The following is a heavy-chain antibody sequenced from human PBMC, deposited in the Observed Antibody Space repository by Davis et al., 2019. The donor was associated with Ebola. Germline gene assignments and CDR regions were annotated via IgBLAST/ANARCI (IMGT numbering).Heavy chain of an antibody. J-gene: IGHJ4*02. D-gene: IGHD6-19*01. CDR1: GGTFSSYA. V-gene: IGHV1-69*13. Sequence: AASVKVSCKASGGTFSSYAISWVRQAPGQGLEWMGGIIPIFGTANYAQKFQGRVTITADESTSTAYMELTSLRSDDTAVYYCARATFGYNSGWYADYWGQGALVTVSS. CDR2: IIPIFGTA. CDR3: ARATFGYNSGWYADY.